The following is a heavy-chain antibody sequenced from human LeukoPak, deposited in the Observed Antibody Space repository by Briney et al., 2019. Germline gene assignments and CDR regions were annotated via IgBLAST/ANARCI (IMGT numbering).Heavy chain of an antibody. CDR1: GYTFTSYA. J-gene: IGHJ4*02. CDR2: INAGNGNT. Sequence: GASVKVSCKASGYTFTSYAMHWVRQAPGQRLEWMGWINAGNGNTKYSQKFQGRVTITRDTSASTAYMELSSLRSEDTAVYYCARDLSTVSGSGSYYKGGFDYWGQGTLVTVSS. D-gene: IGHD3-10*01. V-gene: IGHV1-3*01. CDR3: ARDLSTVSGSGSYYKGGFDY.